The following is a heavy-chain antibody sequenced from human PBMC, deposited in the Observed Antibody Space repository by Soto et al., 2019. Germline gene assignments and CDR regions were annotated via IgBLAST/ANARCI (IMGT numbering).Heavy chain of an antibody. D-gene: IGHD2-15*01. CDR2: IVVGSGNT. CDR1: GFTFTSSA. Sequence: SVKVSCKASGFTFTSSAMQWVRQARGQRLEWIGWIVVGSGNTNYAQKFQERVTITRDMSTSTAYMELSSLRSEDTAVYYCAAVTTGCSGGSCYSEIGWFDPWGQGTLVTVSS. J-gene: IGHJ5*02. CDR3: AAVTTGCSGGSCYSEIGWFDP. V-gene: IGHV1-58*02.